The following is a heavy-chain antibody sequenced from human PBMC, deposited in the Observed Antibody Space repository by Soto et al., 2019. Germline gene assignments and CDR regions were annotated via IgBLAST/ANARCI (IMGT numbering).Heavy chain of an antibody. CDR3: ARLDCATECRQYFSDH. D-gene: IGHD2-15*01. CDR1: GDKFTDYR. Sequence: PRGSLKISCKASGDKFTDYRITWVRRVPGKGLEWMGRIDPHDSYTKYSPSFEGHVTLSVDKSIATASLQWHNLKASDTGIYYCARLDCATECRQYFSDHWGQGTLVTVSS. J-gene: IGHJ4*02. V-gene: IGHV5-10-1*01. CDR2: IDPHDSYT.